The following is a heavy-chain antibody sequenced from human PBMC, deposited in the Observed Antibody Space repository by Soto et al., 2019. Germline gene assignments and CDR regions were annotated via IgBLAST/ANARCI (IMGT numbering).Heavy chain of an antibody. V-gene: IGHV3-74*01. CDR2: INSDGSDT. J-gene: IGHJ4*02. CDR3: ASTVVTGY. Sequence: PGGPLRLSCAASGFTFSTYWMLWVRQAPGKGLVWVSRINSDGSDTSYADSVKGRFTVSRDNAKNTLYLQMNSLRAEDTAVYYCASTVVTGYWGQGTLVTVSS. CDR1: GFTFSTYW. D-gene: IGHD2-15*01.